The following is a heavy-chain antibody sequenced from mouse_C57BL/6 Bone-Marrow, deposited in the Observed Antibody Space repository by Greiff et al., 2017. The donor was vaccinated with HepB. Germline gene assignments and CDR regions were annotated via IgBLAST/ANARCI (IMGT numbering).Heavy chain of an antibody. J-gene: IGHJ1*03. V-gene: IGHV5-4*03. CDR2: ISDGGSYT. CDR3: ARPSRDYDYENFDV. D-gene: IGHD2-4*01. CDR1: GFTFSSYA. Sequence: DVKLVESGGGLVKPGGSLKLSCAASGFTFSSYAMSWVRQTPEKRLEWVATISDGGSYTYYPDNVKGRFTISRDNAKNNLYLQMSHLKSEDTAMYYCARPSRDYDYENFDVWGTGTTVTVSS.